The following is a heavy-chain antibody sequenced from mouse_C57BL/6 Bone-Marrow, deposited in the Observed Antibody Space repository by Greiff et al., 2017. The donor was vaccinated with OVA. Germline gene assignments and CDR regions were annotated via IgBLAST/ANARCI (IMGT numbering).Heavy chain of an antibody. Sequence: QVQLQQPGAELVNPGASVKLSCKASGYTFTSYWMHWVKQRPGQGLEWIGMIHPNSGSTNYNEKFKSKATLTVDKSSSTAYMQLSSLTSEDSAVYYCARKLTGYFDYWGQGTTLTFSS. V-gene: IGHV1-64*01. CDR3: ARKLTGYFDY. D-gene: IGHD4-1*01. J-gene: IGHJ2*01. CDR2: IHPNSGST. CDR1: GYTFTSYW.